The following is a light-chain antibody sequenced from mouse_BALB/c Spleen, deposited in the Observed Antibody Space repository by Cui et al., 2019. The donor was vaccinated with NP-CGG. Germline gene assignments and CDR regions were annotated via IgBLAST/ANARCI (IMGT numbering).Light chain of an antibody. CDR3: ALWYSNHWV. CDR2: GTN. J-gene: IGLJ1*01. V-gene: IGLV1*01. CDR1: TGAGTTSNY. Sequence: QAFVTQESALPTSPGETVTFTCRSSTGAGTTSNYANWVQEKPDHLFTGLIGGTNNRAPGVPARFSGSLIGDKAALTITGAQTEDEAIYFCALWYSNHWVFGGGTKLTVL.